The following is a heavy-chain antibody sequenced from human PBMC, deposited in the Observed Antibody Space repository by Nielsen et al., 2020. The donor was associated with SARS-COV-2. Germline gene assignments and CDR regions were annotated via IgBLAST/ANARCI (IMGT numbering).Heavy chain of an antibody. V-gene: IGHV3-23*01. CDR3: AKGAVWYNWNPFDY. Sequence: GESLKISCAASGFTFSSYAMSWVRQAPGKGLEWVSAISGSGGSTYYADSVKGRFTISRDNSKNTLYLQMNSLRAEDTAVYYCAKGAVWYNWNPFDYWGQGTLVTVSS. D-gene: IGHD1-20*01. CDR2: ISGSGGST. J-gene: IGHJ4*02. CDR1: GFTFSSYA.